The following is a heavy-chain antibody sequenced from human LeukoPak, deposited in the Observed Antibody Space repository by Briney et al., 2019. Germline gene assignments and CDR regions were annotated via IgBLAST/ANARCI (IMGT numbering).Heavy chain of an antibody. D-gene: IGHD1-26*01. CDR2: ISSSSSYI. Sequence: PGGSQRLSCAASGFTFSSYSMNWVRQAPGKGLEWVSSISSSSSYIYYADSVTGRFTISRDNAKNSLYLQMNSLRAEDTAVYYCASRGSYGGGWFDPWGQGTLVTVSS. J-gene: IGHJ5*02. CDR1: GFTFSSYS. V-gene: IGHV3-21*01. CDR3: ASRGSYGGGWFDP.